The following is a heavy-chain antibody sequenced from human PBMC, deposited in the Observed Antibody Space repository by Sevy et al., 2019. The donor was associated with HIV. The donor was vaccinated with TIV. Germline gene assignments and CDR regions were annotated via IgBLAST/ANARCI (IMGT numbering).Heavy chain of an antibody. CDR3: ARDRGEQWLVYFDY. Sequence: ASVKVSCKASGYTFTSYGISWVRQAPGQGLEWMGGISAYNGNTNYAQKLQGRVTMTTDTSTSTAYMELRSLRSDDTAVYYCARDRGEQWLVYFDYWGQGTLVTVSS. CDR2: ISAYNGNT. CDR1: GYTFTSYG. D-gene: IGHD6-19*01. J-gene: IGHJ4*02. V-gene: IGHV1-18*01.